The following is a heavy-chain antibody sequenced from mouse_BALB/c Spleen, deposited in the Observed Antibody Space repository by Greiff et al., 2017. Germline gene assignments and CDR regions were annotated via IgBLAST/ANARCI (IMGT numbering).Heavy chain of an antibody. Sequence: VKLVESGPGLVAPSQSLSITCTVSGFSLSRYSVHWVRQPPGKGLEWLGMIWGGGSTDYNSALKSRMSISKDNSKSQVFLKMNSLQTDDTAMYYCATYDGYYEGGSACFAYWGQGTLVTVSA. CDR1: GFSLSRYS. CDR2: IWGGGST. J-gene: IGHJ3*01. CDR3: ATYDGYYEGGSACFAY. V-gene: IGHV2-6-4*01. D-gene: IGHD2-3*01.